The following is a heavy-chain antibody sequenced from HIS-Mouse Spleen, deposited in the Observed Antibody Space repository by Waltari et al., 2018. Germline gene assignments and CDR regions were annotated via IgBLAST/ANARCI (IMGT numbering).Heavy chain of an antibody. V-gene: IGHV3-7*01. D-gene: IGHD5-12*01. J-gene: IGHJ5*02. CDR2: IKQDGSEK. CDR3: ARERRGPGWFDP. CDR1: GFTFSSYW. Sequence: EVQLVESGGGLVQPGGSLRLSCAASGFTFSSYWISWSRQAPGKGLEWVANIKQDGSEKYYVDSVKGRFTISRDNAKNSLYLQMNSLRAEDTAVYYCARERRGPGWFDPWGQGTLVTVSS.